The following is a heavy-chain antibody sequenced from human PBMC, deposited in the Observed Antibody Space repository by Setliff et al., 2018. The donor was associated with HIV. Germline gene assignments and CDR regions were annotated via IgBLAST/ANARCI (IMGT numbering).Heavy chain of an antibody. D-gene: IGHD1-1*01. CDR2: IDWDDDE. V-gene: IGHV2-70*03. CDR1: GFSLTTSGMR. Sequence: SGPTLVNPTQTLTLTCTFSGFSLTTSGMRVNWIRQPPGKALEWLARIDWDDDEFYSTSLKTRLTISKDTSKNQFSMRLNSVTAADTAVYYCARSSPYNRNWPVDFWGQGTLVTVSS. CDR3: ARSSPYNRNWPVDF. J-gene: IGHJ4*02.